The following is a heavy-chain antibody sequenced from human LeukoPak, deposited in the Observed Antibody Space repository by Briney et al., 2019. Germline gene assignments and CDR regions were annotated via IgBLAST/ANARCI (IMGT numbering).Heavy chain of an antibody. Sequence: SGGSLRLSCAASGFTFSSFGMRWVRQAPGKGLEWVSAISDSGGITYYAETVKGRFTISRDNSKTTLYLQMNSRIAEDTAVYYCARGSAHLEYGDNGDYFDYWGQGTLVTVSS. CDR1: GFTFSSFG. CDR2: ISDSGGIT. D-gene: IGHD4-17*01. CDR3: ARGSAHLEYGDNGDYFDY. J-gene: IGHJ4*02. V-gene: IGHV3-23*01.